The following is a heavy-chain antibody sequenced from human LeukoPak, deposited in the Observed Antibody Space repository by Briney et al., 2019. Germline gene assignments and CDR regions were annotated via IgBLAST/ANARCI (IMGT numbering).Heavy chain of an antibody. CDR3: ARDRSLPYYYGMDV. CDR1: GGSISSYY. J-gene: IGHJ6*02. CDR2: IYYSGST. V-gene: IGHV4-59*01. Sequence: SETLSLTSTVSGGSISSYYWSWIRQPPGKGLEWIGYIYYSGSTNYNPSLKSRVSISVDTSKNQFSLNLSSVTAADTAMYYCARDRSLPYYYGMDVWGQGTTVIVSS.